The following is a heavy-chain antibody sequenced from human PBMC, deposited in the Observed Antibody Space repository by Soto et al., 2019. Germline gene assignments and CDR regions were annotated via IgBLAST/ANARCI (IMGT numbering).Heavy chain of an antibody. J-gene: IGHJ4*02. Sequence: QVQLVQSGAEVKKPGASVKVSCKASGYTFTSYYMHWVRQAPGQGLEWMGIIKPSGGSTSYAQKFQGRVTMTRDTSTSTVYMELSSLRSEDTAVYYCARVRRGIWSGYCPDYWGQGTLVTVSS. V-gene: IGHV1-46*03. CDR3: ARVRRGIWSGYCPDY. CDR2: IKPSGGST. CDR1: GYTFTSYY. D-gene: IGHD3-3*01.